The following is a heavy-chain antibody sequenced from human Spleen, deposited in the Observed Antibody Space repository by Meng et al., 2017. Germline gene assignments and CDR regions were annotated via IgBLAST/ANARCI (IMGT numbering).Heavy chain of an antibody. J-gene: IGHJ4*02. V-gene: IGHV3-23*01. D-gene: IGHD3-10*01. CDR3: AKYSYGLGDYFDY. CDR1: GFTFSNYA. CDR2: ISSSGGDT. Sequence: GESLKISCAASGFTFSNYAMSWVRQAPGKGLAWVSAISSSGGDTYYADSVKGRFTISRHNAKNTLYLQVNSLRAEDPALYYCAKYSYGLGDYFDYWGQGALVTVSS.